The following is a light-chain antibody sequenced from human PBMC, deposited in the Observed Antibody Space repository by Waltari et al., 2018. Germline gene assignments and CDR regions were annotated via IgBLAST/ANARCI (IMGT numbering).Light chain of an antibody. CDR2: GAS. J-gene: IGKJ4*01. Sequence: EIVMTQSPATLSVSPGERATLSYRASQSVSSNLAWYQQKPGQAPRLLIYGASIRATGIPARFSGSGSGTEFTLTISSLQSEDFAVYYCQQYNNWPLTFGGGTKVEIK. CDR1: QSVSSN. V-gene: IGKV3D-15*01. CDR3: QQYNNWPLT.